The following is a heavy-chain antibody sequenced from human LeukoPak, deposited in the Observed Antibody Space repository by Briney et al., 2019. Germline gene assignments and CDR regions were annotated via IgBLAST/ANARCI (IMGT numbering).Heavy chain of an antibody. V-gene: IGHV3-23*01. Sequence: GGSLRLSCAASGFTFSSYAMSWVRQAPGKGLEWVSAISGSGGSTYYADSVKGRFAISRDNSRNTPYLQMKSLRAEDTAVYYCAKRSYGKHFDYWGQGTLVAVSS. J-gene: IGHJ4*02. CDR3: AKRSYGKHFDY. D-gene: IGHD5-18*01. CDR1: GFTFSSYA. CDR2: ISGSGGST.